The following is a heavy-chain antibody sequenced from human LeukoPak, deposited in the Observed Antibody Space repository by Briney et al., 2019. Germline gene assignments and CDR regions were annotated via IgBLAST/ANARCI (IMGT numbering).Heavy chain of an antibody. V-gene: IGHV4-59*01. J-gene: IGHJ4*02. Sequence: SETLSLTCTVSGGSISSYYWSWIRQPPGKGLEWIGYIYYSGSTNYNPSLKSRVTISVDTSKNQFSLKLSSVTAADTAVYYCARVIVEMATIGPFDYWGQGTLVTVSS. CDR3: ARVIVEMATIGPFDY. D-gene: IGHD5-24*01. CDR1: GGSISSYY. CDR2: IYYSGST.